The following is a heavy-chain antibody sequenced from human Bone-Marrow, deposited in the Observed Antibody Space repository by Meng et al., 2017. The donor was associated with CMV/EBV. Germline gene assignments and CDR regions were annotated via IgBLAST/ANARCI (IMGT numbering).Heavy chain of an antibody. D-gene: IGHD1-1*01. V-gene: IGHV1-2*02. CDR3: ARDTHWNDDYGMDV. Sequence: ASVKVSCKASGYTFTSYGISWVRQAPGQGLEWMGCINANSGGTNYAQKFQGRFSMTRDTSINTAYMELRSLRSDDTALYFCARDTHWNDDYGMDVWGQGTTVTVSS. J-gene: IGHJ6*02. CDR2: INANSGGT. CDR1: GYTFTSYG.